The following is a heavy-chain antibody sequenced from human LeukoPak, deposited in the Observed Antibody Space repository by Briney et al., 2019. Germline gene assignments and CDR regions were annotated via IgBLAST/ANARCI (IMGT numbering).Heavy chain of an antibody. D-gene: IGHD2-15*01. J-gene: IGHJ4*02. CDR1: GGSISSYY. CDR3: ARLDCSGGSCQPFDY. V-gene: IGHV4-59*08. CDR2: IYYSGST. Sequence: SETLSLTCTVSGGSISSYYWSWIRQPPGKGLEWIGYIYYSGSTNYNPSLKSRVTISVDTSKNQLSLKLSSVTAADTAVYYCARLDCSGGSCQPFDYWGQGTLVTVSS.